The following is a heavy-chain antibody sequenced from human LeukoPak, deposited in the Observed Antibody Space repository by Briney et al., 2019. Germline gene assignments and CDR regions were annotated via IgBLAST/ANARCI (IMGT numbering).Heavy chain of an antibody. D-gene: IGHD3-22*01. J-gene: IGHJ6*02. CDR3: ARRPEGNDGYYDGYYYYGMDV. Sequence: PSETLSLTCTVSGGSISSYYWSLIRQPPGKGLEWIGYSYYSGSTNYNPSLKSRVTISVDTSKNQFSLKLSSVTAADTAVYYCARRPEGNDGYYDGYYYYGMDVWGQGTTVTVSS. CDR1: GGSISSYY. V-gene: IGHV4-59*08. CDR2: SYYSGST.